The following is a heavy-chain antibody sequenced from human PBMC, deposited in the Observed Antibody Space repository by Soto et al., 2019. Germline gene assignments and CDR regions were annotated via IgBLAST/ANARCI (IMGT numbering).Heavy chain of an antibody. Sequence: ASVKVSCKASGYTFTSYGISWVRQATGQGLEWMGWISAYNGNTNYAQKLQGRVTMTTDTSTSTAYMELRSLRSDDTAVYYCAKTAPNNYDFWSGYFWFDPWGQGTLVTVSS. CDR1: GYTFTSYG. J-gene: IGHJ5*02. V-gene: IGHV1-18*01. D-gene: IGHD3-3*01. CDR2: ISAYNGNT. CDR3: AKTAPNNYDFWSGYFWFDP.